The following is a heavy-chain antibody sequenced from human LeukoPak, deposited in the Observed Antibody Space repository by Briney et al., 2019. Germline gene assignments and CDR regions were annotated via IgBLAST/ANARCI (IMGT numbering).Heavy chain of an antibody. Sequence: SETLSLTCTVSSGSFSSSNYYWGWIRQPPGKGLDWIGSIYYSGSPYRNPSLKSRVTISVDTSKNQFSLKLSSVTAADTAVYYCARAEGSSGYWDYYFDYWGQGTLVTVSS. D-gene: IGHD3-22*01. J-gene: IGHJ4*02. CDR1: SGSFSSSNYY. V-gene: IGHV4-39*01. CDR2: IYYSGSP. CDR3: ARAEGSSGYWDYYFDY.